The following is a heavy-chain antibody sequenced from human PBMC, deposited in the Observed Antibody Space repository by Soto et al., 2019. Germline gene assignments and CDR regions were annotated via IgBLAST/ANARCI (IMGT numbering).Heavy chain of an antibody. V-gene: IGHV5-51*01. J-gene: IGHJ6*02. CDR3: TTPGGCVIEG. CDR2: IFPADSDT. CDR1: GYIFSNNW. D-gene: IGHD2-21*01. Sequence: WGSLKISCYASGYIFSNNWIGRVRQIPGKGLEWMGIIFPADSDTRYMPSFEGRVTISADKPINPAYVQWSSLESSDNAINYCTTPGGCVIEGCGQGASVT.